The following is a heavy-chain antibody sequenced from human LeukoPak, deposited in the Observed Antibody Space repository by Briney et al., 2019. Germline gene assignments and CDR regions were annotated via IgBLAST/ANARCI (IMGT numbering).Heavy chain of an antibody. CDR3: ASEGVPYYYDSSGLYFDY. CDR2: ISYDGSNK. Sequence: QPGRSLRLSCAASGFTFSSYGMHWVRQAPGKGLEWVAVISYDGSNKYYADSVKGRFTISRDNSKNSLYLQMNSLRAEDTAVYYCASEGVPYYYDSSGLYFDYWGQGTLVTVSS. J-gene: IGHJ4*02. CDR1: GFTFSSYG. V-gene: IGHV3-30*03. D-gene: IGHD3-22*01.